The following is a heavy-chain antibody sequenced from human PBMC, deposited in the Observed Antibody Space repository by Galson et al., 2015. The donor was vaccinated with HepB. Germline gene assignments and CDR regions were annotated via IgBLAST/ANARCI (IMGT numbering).Heavy chain of an antibody. V-gene: IGHV3-48*01. CDR1: GFTFSSYS. CDR2: ISSSSSTI. J-gene: IGHJ6*02. Sequence: SLRLSCAASGFTFSSYSMNWVRQAPGKGLEWVSYISSSSSTIYYADSVKGRFTISRDNAKNSLYLQMNSLRAEDTAVYYCARLIAYCGGDCYSWGVRIYYYYGMDVWGQGTTVTVSS. CDR3: ARLIAYCGGDCYSWGVRIYYYYGMDV. D-gene: IGHD2-21*02.